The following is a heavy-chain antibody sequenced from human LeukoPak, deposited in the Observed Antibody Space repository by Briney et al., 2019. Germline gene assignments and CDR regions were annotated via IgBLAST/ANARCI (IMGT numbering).Heavy chain of an antibody. CDR3: ARPFDSGSYGFDI. CDR2: INPGDSET. V-gene: IGHV5-51*01. Sequence: GESLKISCEGSGYSFTTYWIGWVRQMPGKGLEWMGIINPGDSETKYSPSFQGQVTISVDKSISTAYLQWSSLKASDTAMYYCARPFDSGSYGFDIWGQGTMVTVSS. CDR1: GYSFTTYW. D-gene: IGHD3-10*01. J-gene: IGHJ3*02.